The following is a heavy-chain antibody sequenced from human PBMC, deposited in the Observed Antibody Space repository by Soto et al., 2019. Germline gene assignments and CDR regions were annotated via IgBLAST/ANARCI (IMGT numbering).Heavy chain of an antibody. J-gene: IGHJ5*02. CDR1: GYTFTSYA. D-gene: IGHD6-13*01. V-gene: IGHV1-3*01. CDR3: ASPWSSSSWYDWFDP. Sequence: ASVKVSCKASGYTFTSYAMHWVRQAPGQRLEWMGWINAGNGNTKYSQKFQGRVTITRDTSASTAYMELSSLRSEDTAVYYCASPWSSSSWYDWFDPWGQGTLVTVFS. CDR2: INAGNGNT.